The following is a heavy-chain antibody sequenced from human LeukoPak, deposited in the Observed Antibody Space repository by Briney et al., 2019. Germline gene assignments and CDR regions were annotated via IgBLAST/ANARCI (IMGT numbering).Heavy chain of an antibody. J-gene: IGHJ4*02. V-gene: IGHV3-21*01. CDR1: RFTFSNYG. CDR2: ISSSSSYI. D-gene: IGHD3-22*01. CDR3: ARDGYYDSSGYEYNY. Sequence: PGGSLRLSCAASRFTFSNYGVNWVRQAPGKGLEWVSSISSSSSYIYYADSVKGRFTISRDNAKNSLYLQMNSLRAEDTAVYYCARDGYYDSSGYEYNYWGQGTLVTVSS.